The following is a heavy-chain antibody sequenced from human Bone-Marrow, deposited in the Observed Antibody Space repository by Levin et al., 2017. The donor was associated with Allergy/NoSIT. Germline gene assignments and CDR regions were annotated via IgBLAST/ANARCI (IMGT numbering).Heavy chain of an antibody. V-gene: IGHV3-15*01. CDR1: GFTFSNAW. CDR2: IKSKTDGGTT. J-gene: IGHJ4*02. Sequence: LSLTCAASGFTFSNAWMSWVRQAPGKGLEWVGRIKSKTDGGTTDYAAPVKGRFTISRDDSKNTLYLQMNSLKTEDTAVYYCTTGEGPDYYDSSGYYGAFDYWGQGTLVTVSS. D-gene: IGHD3-22*01. CDR3: TTGEGPDYYDSSGYYGAFDY.